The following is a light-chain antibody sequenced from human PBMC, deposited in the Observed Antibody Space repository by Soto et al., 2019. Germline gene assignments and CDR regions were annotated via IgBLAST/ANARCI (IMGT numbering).Light chain of an antibody. CDR2: SAS. V-gene: IGKV3-20*01. Sequence: EIVLTQSPGTLSLSPGERATLSCRASQSVRSRYLAWYQQKPGQAPRLLIYSASSRATGIPDRFSGSGSGTDFTLTISRLEPEDFAVYYCQQYGSSPRTFGQGTKVEIK. J-gene: IGKJ1*01. CDR3: QQYGSSPRT. CDR1: QSVRSRY.